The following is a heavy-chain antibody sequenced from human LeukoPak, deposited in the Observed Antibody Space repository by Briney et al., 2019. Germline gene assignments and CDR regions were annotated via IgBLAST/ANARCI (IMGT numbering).Heavy chain of an antibody. Sequence: GGSPRLSCAASGFTFSGSAMHWVRQASGKGLEWVGRIRSKAHNYATAYAASVKGRFTISRDDSKNTAYLQMNSLKTEDTAVYYCTTQEMAAINDWGQGTLVTVSS. J-gene: IGHJ4*02. CDR2: IRSKAHNYAT. CDR3: TTQEMAAIND. V-gene: IGHV3-73*01. D-gene: IGHD5-24*01. CDR1: GFTFSGSA.